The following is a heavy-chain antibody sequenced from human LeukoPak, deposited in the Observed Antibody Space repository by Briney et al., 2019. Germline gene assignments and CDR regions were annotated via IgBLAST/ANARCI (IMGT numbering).Heavy chain of an antibody. J-gene: IGHJ4*02. CDR2: INHSGST. Sequence: SETLSLTCAVYGGSFSGYYWSWIRQPPGKGLEWIGEINHSGSTNYNPSLKSRVTISVDTSKNQFSLKLSSVTAADTAVYYCARERGKYYYGSGSPTLDYWGQGTLVTVSS. V-gene: IGHV4-34*01. CDR1: GGSFSGYY. D-gene: IGHD3-10*01. CDR3: ARERGKYYYGSGSPTLDY.